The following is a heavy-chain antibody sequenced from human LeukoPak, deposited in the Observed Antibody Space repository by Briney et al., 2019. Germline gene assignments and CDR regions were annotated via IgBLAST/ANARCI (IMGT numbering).Heavy chain of an antibody. Sequence: SETLSLTCAVYGGSFSGYYWSWIRQPPGKGLEWIGEINHSGSTNYNPSLKSRVTISVDTSKNQFSLKLSSVTAAHTAVYYCARAVGYCSSTSCYTLYYYYYYMDVWGKGTTVTVSS. CDR1: GGSFSGYY. D-gene: IGHD2-2*02. V-gene: IGHV4-34*01. CDR2: INHSGST. J-gene: IGHJ6*03. CDR3: ARAVGYCSSTSCYTLYYYYYYMDV.